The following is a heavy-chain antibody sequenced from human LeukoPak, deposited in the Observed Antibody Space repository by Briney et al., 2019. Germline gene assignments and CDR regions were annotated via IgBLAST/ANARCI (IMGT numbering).Heavy chain of an antibody. J-gene: IGHJ4*02. CDR3: ASGSSSWYGDPYY. CDR1: GGSISSSSYY. D-gene: IGHD6-13*01. V-gene: IGHV4-39*07. CDR2: IYCSGST. Sequence: SETLSLTCTVSGGSISSSSYYWGWIRQPPGKGLEWIGSIYCSGSTYYNPSLKSRVTISVDTSKNQFSLKLSSVTAADTAVYYCASGSSSWYGDPYYWGQGTLVTVSS.